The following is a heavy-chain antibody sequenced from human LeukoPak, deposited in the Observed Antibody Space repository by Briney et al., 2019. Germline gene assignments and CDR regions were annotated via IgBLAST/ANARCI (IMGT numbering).Heavy chain of an antibody. CDR2: IYYSGST. CDR1: GGSISSYY. Sequence: SETLSLTCTVSGGSISSYYWSWIRQPPGKGLEWIGYIYYSGSTNYNPSLKSRVTISVDTSKNRFSLKLSSVTAADTAVYYCARCGYSYGSEFDYWGQGTLVTVSS. CDR3: ARCGYSYGSEFDY. V-gene: IGHV4-59*01. D-gene: IGHD5-18*01. J-gene: IGHJ4*02.